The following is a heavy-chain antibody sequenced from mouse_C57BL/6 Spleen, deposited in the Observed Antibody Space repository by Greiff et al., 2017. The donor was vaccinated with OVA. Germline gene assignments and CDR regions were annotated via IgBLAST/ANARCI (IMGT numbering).Heavy chain of an antibody. J-gene: IGHJ2*01. D-gene: IGHD1-1*01. Sequence: EVQLQQSVAELVRPGASVKLSCTASGFNIKNTYMPWVKQRPEQGLEWIGRIDPANGNTKYAPKFQGKATITADTSSNTAYLQRSSLTSEDTAIYYCAVLQGTFFDYWGQGTTLTVSS. CDR2: IDPANGNT. V-gene: IGHV14-3*01. CDR1: GFNIKNTY. CDR3: AVLQGTFFDY.